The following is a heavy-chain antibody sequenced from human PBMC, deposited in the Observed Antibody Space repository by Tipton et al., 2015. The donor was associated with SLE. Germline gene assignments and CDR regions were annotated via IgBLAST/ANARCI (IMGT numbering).Heavy chain of an antibody. J-gene: IGHJ4*02. CDR2: IYYSGST. CDR3: ARLNTSSTLDF. Sequence: TLSLTCSVSGDLISSSNYYWAWIRQPPGKGLEWIGSIYYSGSTYYNPSLKSRVTISVDTSKNQFSLKLTSVTATDTAVYYCARLNTSSTLDFWGQGTLVTVSS. CDR1: GDLISSSNYY. V-gene: IGHV4-39*07. D-gene: IGHD6-13*01.